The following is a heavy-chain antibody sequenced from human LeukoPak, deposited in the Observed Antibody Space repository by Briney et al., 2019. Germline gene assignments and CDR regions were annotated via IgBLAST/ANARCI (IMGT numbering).Heavy chain of an antibody. CDR3: ARDGDYYYMDV. CDR2: IKQDGSAK. CDR1: GVTFSGYW. V-gene: IGHV3-7*01. Sequence: GGALRLSCAASGVTFSGYWMSWVRQAPGKGLEWVANIKQDGSAKYYVDSLKGRFTISRDNAKNSLYLQMNSLRAEDTAVYYCARDGDYYYMDVWGKGATVTVSS. J-gene: IGHJ6*03.